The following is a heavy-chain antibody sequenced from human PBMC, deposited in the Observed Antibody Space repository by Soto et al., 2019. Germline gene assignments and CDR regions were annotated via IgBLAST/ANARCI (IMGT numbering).Heavy chain of an antibody. CDR2: INAGNGNT. V-gene: IGHV1-3*01. D-gene: IGHD5-12*01. CDR3: AAKNPDIVATNTAAGPYYYGMDV. CDR1: GYTFTSYA. Sequence: ASVKVSCKASGYTFTSYAMHWVRQAPGQRLEWMGWINAGNGNTKYSQKFRGRVTITRDTSASTAYMELSSLRSEDTAVYYCAAKNPDIVATNTAAGPYYYGMDVWGQGTTVTVSS. J-gene: IGHJ6*02.